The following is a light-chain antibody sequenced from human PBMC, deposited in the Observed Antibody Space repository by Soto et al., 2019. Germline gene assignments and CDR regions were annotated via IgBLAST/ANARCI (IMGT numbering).Light chain of an antibody. CDR2: AAS. J-gene: IGKJ3*01. V-gene: IGKV3-11*01. CDR3: QQRSNWPRIT. Sequence: EIVLTQSPATRSLSPGERATLSCRASQSVSSYLAWYQQKPGQAPRLLIYAASNRATGIPARFSGSGSGTDFTITISRLEPEDFAVYYWQQRSNWPRITFGPGTNVDIK. CDR1: QSVSSY.